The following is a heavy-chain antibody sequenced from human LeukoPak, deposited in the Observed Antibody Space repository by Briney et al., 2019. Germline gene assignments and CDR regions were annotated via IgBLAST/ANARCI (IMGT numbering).Heavy chain of an antibody. CDR3: ARRSEGAAAGTYYYYYYMDV. CDR1: GYTFTGYY. CDR2: INPNSGGT. D-gene: IGHD6-13*01. Sequence: ASVKVSCKASGYTFTGYYMHWVRQAPGQGLEWVGWINPNSGGTNYAQKFQGRVTMTRDTSISTAYMELSRLRSDDTAVYYCARRSEGAAAGTYYYYYYMDVWGKGTTVTISS. J-gene: IGHJ6*03. V-gene: IGHV1-2*02.